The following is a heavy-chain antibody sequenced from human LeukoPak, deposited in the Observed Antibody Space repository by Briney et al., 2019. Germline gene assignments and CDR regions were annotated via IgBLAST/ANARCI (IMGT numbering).Heavy chain of an antibody. CDR2: IYPGDSDT. CDR1: GYSFTSYW. J-gene: IGHJ3*02. Sequence: GESLKISCKGSGYSFTSYWIGWVRQMTGKGLEWMGIIYPGDSDTRYSPSFRGQVTISADKSISTAYLQWSSLKASDTAMYYCARISIAAAGTLILNAFDIWGQGTMVTVSS. V-gene: IGHV5-51*01. CDR3: ARISIAAAGTLILNAFDI. D-gene: IGHD6-13*01.